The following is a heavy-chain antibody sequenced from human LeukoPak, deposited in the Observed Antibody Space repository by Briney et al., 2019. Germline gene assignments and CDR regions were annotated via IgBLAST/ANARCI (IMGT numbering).Heavy chain of an antibody. CDR2: ISTSGSPT. J-gene: IGHJ4*02. CDR3: GRDGPPDY. CDR1: GFTFSDYE. Sequence: PGGSLRLSCAASGFTFSDYEMNWVRQAPGKGLEWVSYISTSGSPTYYADSVNGRFTISRDNAKNSLYLQMNSLRAEDTAVYYCGRDGPPDYWGQGTLVTVSS. V-gene: IGHV3-48*03.